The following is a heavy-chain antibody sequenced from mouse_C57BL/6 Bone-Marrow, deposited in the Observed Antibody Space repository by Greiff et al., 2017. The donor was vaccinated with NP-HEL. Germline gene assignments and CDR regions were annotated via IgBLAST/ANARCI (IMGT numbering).Heavy chain of an antibody. J-gene: IGHJ4*01. Sequence: VQLQQSGPELVKPGASVKISCKASGYTFTDYYVNWVKQSHGKSLEWIGDINPNNGGTSYNQKFKGKATLTVDKSSSTAYMELRSLTSEDSAVYYCARTTYYDYDGAMDYGGQGTAVTVSS. D-gene: IGHD2-4*01. CDR3: ARTTYYDYDGAMDY. CDR1: GYTFTDYY. CDR2: INPNNGGT. V-gene: IGHV1-26*01.